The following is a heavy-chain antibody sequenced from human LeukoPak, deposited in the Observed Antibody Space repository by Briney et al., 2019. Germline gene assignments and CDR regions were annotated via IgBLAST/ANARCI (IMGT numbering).Heavy chain of an antibody. CDR3: ARSHVEIAFDI. D-gene: IGHD5-24*01. V-gene: IGHV4-30-4*08. CDR2: IYYSGST. Sequence: SQTLSLTCTVSGGSISSGDYYWSWIRQPPGKGLEWIGYIYYSGSTYYNPSLKSRVTISVDTSKNQFSLRLSSVTAADTAVYYCARSHVEIAFDIWGQGTMVTVSS. CDR1: GGSISSGDYY. J-gene: IGHJ3*02.